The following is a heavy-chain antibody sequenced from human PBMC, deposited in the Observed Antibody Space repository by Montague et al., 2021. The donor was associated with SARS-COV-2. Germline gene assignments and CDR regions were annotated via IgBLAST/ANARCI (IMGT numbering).Heavy chain of an antibody. Sequence: CAISGDSVWINTAAWNWIRQSPSGGLEWLGRTHYRSKWTSDYATSVEGRISIDPDTSKNQFFLHLRSVTPEDTGVYYCVRDTGSAQAGFDAWGQGTLVTVSS. D-gene: IGHD4-17*01. CDR2: THYRSKWTS. V-gene: IGHV6-1*01. CDR3: VRDTGSAQAGFDA. CDR1: GDSVWINTAA. J-gene: IGHJ4*02.